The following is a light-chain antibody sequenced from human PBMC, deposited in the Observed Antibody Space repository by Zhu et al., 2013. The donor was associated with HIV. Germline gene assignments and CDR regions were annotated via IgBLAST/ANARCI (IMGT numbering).Light chain of an antibody. J-gene: IGLJ3*02. CDR3: QAWDRNILV. V-gene: IGLV3-1*01. CDR2: QDS. CDR1: KLGDKY. Sequence: SYDLTQPLSVSVSPGQTASITCSGDKLGDKYVSWYQQKTGQSPVLVIYQDSKRPLGSPERFSGSNSGNAATLTISGTQTLDEADYYCQAWDRNILVFGGGTKLTVL.